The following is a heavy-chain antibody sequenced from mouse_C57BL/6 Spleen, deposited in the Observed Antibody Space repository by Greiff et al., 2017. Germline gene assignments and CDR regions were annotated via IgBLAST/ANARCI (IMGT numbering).Heavy chain of an antibody. CDR1: GYAFTNYL. V-gene: IGHV1-54*01. Sequence: VQLQQSGAELVRPGTSVKVSCKASGYAFTNYLIEWVKQRPGQGLEWIGVFNPGSGGPHYNEKFKGKATLPADKSSSPAYLQLSSLTSEDSAVYFCARWGNSQAMDYGGQGTSVTVAS. J-gene: IGHJ4*01. CDR2: FNPGSGGP. CDR3: ARWGNSQAMDY.